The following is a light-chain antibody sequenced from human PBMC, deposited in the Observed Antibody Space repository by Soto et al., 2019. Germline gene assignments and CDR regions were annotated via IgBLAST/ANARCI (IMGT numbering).Light chain of an antibody. CDR1: SGDIGDYNY. J-gene: IGLJ1*01. CDR3: CSYTRSGTLI. V-gene: IGLV2-14*01. CDR2: DVS. Sequence: QSALTQPASVSGSPGLSITISCVGTSGDIGDYNYVSWYQQHPGKVPKVIIYDVSNRPSGVSYRFSGTKSGNTASLTVSGLQAEDEAEYYCCSYTRSGTLIFGTGTKLTVL.